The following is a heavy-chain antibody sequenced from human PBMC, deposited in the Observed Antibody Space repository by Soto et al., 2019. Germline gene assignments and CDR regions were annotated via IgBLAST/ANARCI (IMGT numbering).Heavy chain of an antibody. J-gene: IGHJ5*02. V-gene: IGHV4-4*02. Sequence: SETLSLTCAVSGGSIISSNWCRGVRQPPWKGLEWIGEIYHSGSTNYNPSLKSRVTISVDKSKNQFSLKLSSVTAADTAVYYCARDRQLWLRQYWFDPWGQGTLVTVSS. D-gene: IGHD5-18*01. CDR2: IYHSGST. CDR1: GGSIISSNW. CDR3: ARDRQLWLRQYWFDP.